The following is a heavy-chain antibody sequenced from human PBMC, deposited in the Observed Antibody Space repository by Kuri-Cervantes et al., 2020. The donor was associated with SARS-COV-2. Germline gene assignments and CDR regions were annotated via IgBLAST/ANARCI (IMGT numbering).Heavy chain of an antibody. V-gene: IGHV3-30-3*01. CDR3: ARDQDDFWSGYRLTFDY. D-gene: IGHD3-3*01. J-gene: IGHJ4*02. CDR2: ISYDGSNK. Sequence: LKISCAASGFTFSSYAMHWVRQAPGKGLEWVAVISYDGSNKYYADSVKGRFTISRDNSKNTLYLQMNSLRAEDTAVYYCARDQDDFWSGYRLTFDYWGQGTLVTVSS. CDR1: GFTFSSYA.